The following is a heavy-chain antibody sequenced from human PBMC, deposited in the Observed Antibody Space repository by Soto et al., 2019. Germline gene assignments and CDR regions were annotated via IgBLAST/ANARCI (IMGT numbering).Heavy chain of an antibody. V-gene: IGHV4-31*03. CDR1: GGSISSGGYY. J-gene: IGHJ6*02. D-gene: IGHD3-10*01. CDR2: IYYSGST. Sequence: QVQLQESGPGLVKPSQTLSLTCTVSGGSISSGGYYWSWIRQHPGKGLEWIGYIYYSGSTYYNPSLKSRVTIPVDTSKNQFSLKLSSVTAADTAVYYCAREPVPGSGSYYKGNYGMDVWGQGTTVTVSS. CDR3: AREPVPGSGSYYKGNYGMDV.